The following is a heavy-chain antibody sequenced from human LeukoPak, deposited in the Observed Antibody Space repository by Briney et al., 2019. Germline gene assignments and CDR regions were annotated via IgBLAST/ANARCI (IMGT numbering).Heavy chain of an antibody. CDR1: GFTFSSYA. J-gene: IGHJ3*02. Sequence: GRSLRLSCAASGFTFSSYAMHWVRQAPGKGLEWVAVISYDGSNKYYADSVKGRFTISRDNSKNTLYLQMNSLRAEDTAVYYCARSHFVMDAFDIWGQGTMVTVSS. CDR3: ARSHFVMDAFDI. D-gene: IGHD3-16*01. V-gene: IGHV3-30-3*01. CDR2: ISYDGSNK.